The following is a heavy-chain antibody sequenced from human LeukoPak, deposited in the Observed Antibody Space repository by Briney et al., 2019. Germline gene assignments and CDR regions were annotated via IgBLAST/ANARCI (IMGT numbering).Heavy chain of an antibody. Sequence: GGSLRLSCAASGFTFSSYSMNWVRQAPGKGLEWVSSISSSSSYIYYADSVKGRFTISRDNAKNSLYLQMNSLRAEDTAVYYCARELTGVQWLVRDYFDYWGQGTLVTVSS. CDR3: ARELTGVQWLVRDYFDY. CDR2: ISSSSSYI. J-gene: IGHJ4*02. D-gene: IGHD6-19*01. V-gene: IGHV3-21*01. CDR1: GFTFSSYS.